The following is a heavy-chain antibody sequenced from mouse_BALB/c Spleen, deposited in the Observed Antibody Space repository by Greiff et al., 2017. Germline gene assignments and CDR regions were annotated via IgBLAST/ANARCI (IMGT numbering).Heavy chain of an antibody. CDR3: AREGLRPWLAY. V-gene: IGHV5-9-3*01. Sequence: DVKLVESGGGLVKPGGSLKLSCAASGFTFSSYAMSWVRQTPEKRLEWVATISSGGSYTYYPDSVKGRFTISRDNAKNTLYLQMSSLRSEDTAMYYCAREGLRPWLAYWGQGTLVTVSA. J-gene: IGHJ3*01. CDR1: GFTFSSYA. CDR2: ISSGGSYT. D-gene: IGHD1-2*01.